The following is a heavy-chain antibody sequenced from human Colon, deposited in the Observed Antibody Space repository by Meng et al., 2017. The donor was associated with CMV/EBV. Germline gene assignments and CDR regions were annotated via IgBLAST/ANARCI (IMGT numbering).Heavy chain of an antibody. CDR3: VRSSSTWHTPPVDL. CDR1: GFTFSTYW. D-gene: IGHD2-2*01. J-gene: IGHJ4*02. CDR2: INTDGTTI. V-gene: IGHV3-74*01. Sequence: EVNLVESGGGLVQSGGFLILTCAASGFTFSTYWMHWVRQPPGKGLVWVSRINTDGTTINYADSVKGRFTISRDNAENTLYLQMNSLSAEDTAAYYCVRSSSTWHTPPVDLWGQGALGTVSS.